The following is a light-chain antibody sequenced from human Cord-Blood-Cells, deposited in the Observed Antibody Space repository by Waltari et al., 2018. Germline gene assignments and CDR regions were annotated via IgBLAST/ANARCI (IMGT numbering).Light chain of an antibody. CDR1: QSVLYSSNNTNY. CDR2: WAS. V-gene: IGKV4-1*01. Sequence: DIVMTQYPDSLAVSLGERATINCKSSQSVLYSSNNTNYLAWYQQKPGQPPKLLIYWASTRESGVPDRFSGSGSGTDFTLTISSLQAEDVAGYYCQQYYSTPLYSFGHGTKLEIK. CDR3: QQYYSTPLYS. J-gene: IGKJ2*03.